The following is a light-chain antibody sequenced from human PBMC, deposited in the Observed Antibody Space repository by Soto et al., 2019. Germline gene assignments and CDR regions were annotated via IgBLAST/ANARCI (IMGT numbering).Light chain of an antibody. Sequence: QSRSSLSASLGDRVTITCQASQDIRYYLNWYQQKTGQAPKLLIYDASQLETGVPSRFSGSGSGTDFTFTINNLQPEDIGTYYCQHYNGFPITFGQGTRLEIK. CDR1: QDIRYY. J-gene: IGKJ5*01. CDR3: QHYNGFPIT. CDR2: DAS. V-gene: IGKV1-33*01.